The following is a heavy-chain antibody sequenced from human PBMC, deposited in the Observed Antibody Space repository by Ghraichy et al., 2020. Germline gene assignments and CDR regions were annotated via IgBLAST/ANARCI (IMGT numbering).Heavy chain of an antibody. V-gene: IGHV1-24*01. CDR3: ATTFSLGVVDAFDI. CDR2: FDPEDGET. D-gene: IGHD2-15*01. CDR1: GYTLTKLS. J-gene: IGHJ3*02. Sequence: ASVKVSCKVSGYTLTKLSMHWARQAPGKGLEWMGGFDPEDGETIYAQKFQGRVTMTEDTSTDTAYMELSSLRSDETAVYYCATTFSLGVVDAFDIWCQGTMVTVSS.